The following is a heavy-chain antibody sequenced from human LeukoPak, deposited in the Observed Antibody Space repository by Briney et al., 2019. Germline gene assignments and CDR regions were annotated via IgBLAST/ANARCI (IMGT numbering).Heavy chain of an antibody. J-gene: IGHJ3*02. CDR3: ARSASSTSRSAFDI. CDR2: IYYSGST. Sequence: SETLSLTCTVSGGSISSTGYYWGWIRQPPGKGLEWIGSIYYSGSTYDNPSLKSRVTISVDKSKNQFSLTLNSVTAADTAVYYCARSASSTSRSAFDIWGQGTRVTASS. CDR1: GGSISSTGYY. V-gene: IGHV4-39*07.